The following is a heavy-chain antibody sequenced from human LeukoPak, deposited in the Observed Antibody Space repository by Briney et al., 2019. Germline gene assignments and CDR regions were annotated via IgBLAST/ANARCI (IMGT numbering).Heavy chain of an antibody. J-gene: IGHJ4*02. CDR2: IGGSSGFV. Sequence: MSGRSLRLSCAASGFTFRTYTMNWVRQAPGKGLEWVASIGGSSGFVFYADSMKGRFTISRDNAKNSLYLQMNSLRVEDTAMYYCARVQGERRDYWGQGTLVTVSS. D-gene: IGHD3-16*01. CDR3: ARVQGERRDY. CDR1: GFTFRTYT. V-gene: IGHV3-21*01.